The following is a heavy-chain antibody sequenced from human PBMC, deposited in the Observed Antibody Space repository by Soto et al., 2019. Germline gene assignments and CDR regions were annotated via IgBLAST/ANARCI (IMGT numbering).Heavy chain of an antibody. CDR2: ISAYNGNT. CDR3: ARVYFPCGRYYYYYYMDV. D-gene: IGHD1-26*01. V-gene: IGHV1-18*01. CDR1: GYTFTSYG. Sequence: ASVKVSCKASGYTFTSYGISCVRQAPGQGLEWMGWISAYNGNTNYAQKLQGRVTMTTDTSTSTAYMELRSLRSDDTAVYYCARVYFPCGRYYYYYYMDVWGKGTTVTVSS. J-gene: IGHJ6*03.